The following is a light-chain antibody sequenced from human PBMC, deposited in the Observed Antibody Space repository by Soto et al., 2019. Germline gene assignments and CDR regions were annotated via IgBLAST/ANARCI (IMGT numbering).Light chain of an antibody. CDR3: HQYFTLPS. CDR2: WAT. V-gene: IGKV4-1*01. Sequence: IVMTQSPASLTVSLGGRATINCRSSQTGFTGSNNKNYLAWYQHKPGQAPKLLMYWATARESGVPDRFRGSGFGTEFTLTITSVQAEDVAVYYCHQYFTLPSFGGGTRLEIK. CDR1: QTGFTGSNNKNY. J-gene: IGKJ5*01.